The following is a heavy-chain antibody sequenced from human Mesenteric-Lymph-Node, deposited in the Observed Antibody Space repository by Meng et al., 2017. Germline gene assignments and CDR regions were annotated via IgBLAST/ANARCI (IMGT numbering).Heavy chain of an antibody. V-gene: IGHV4-34*01. CDR3: AILYYEILTGYQAPNNWFDP. CDR1: GGSFSGYY. J-gene: IGHJ5*02. D-gene: IGHD3-9*01. Sequence: SETLSLTCAVYGGSFSGYYWSWIRQPPGKGLEWIGEINHSGSTNHNPSLKSRVTISVDTSKDQFSLKLSSVTAADTDVYYYAILYYEILTGYQAPNNWFDPWGQGTLVTVSS. CDR2: INHSGST.